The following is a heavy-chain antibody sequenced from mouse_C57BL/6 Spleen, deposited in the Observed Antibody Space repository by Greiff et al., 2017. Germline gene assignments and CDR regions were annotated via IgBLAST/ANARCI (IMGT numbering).Heavy chain of an antibody. Sequence: QVQLQQPGAELVKPGASVKLSCKASGYTFTSYWMHWVKQRPGRGLEGIGRIGPNSGGTKYNEKFKSKATLTVDKPSSTAYMQLSSLTSEDSAVYYCARSGNYNAMDYWGQGTSVTVSS. D-gene: IGHD1-3*01. J-gene: IGHJ4*01. CDR3: ARSGNYNAMDY. CDR1: GYTFTSYW. V-gene: IGHV1-72*01. CDR2: IGPNSGGT.